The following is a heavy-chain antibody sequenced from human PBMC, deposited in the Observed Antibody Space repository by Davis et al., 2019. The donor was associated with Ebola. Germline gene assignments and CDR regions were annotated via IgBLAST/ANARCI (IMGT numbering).Heavy chain of an antibody. J-gene: IGHJ4*02. CDR1: GFTFDDYA. V-gene: IGHV3-9*01. D-gene: IGHD6-19*01. CDR3: ATTQWLREFDN. Sequence: SLKISCAASGFTFDDYAMHWVRQAPGKGLEWVSVIYDQSTAYADAVRGRFIISRDKSNNTLYLEMSSLRVDDTAVYYCATTQWLREFDNWGQGTLVTVSS. CDR2: IYDQST.